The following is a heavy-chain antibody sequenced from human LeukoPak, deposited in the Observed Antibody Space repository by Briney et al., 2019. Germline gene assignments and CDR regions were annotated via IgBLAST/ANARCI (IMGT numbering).Heavy chain of an antibody. Sequence: GGSLRLSCAASGFTFSTFWVHWVRQVPGKGLLWVARINNDGNSITYADSVKGRFTVSRDNAKSTVFLQMDSLRAEDTAVYYCARDGSRGDFDYWGQGTLVTVSS. CDR3: ARDGSRGDFDY. V-gene: IGHV3-74*01. D-gene: IGHD3-10*01. CDR2: INNDGNSI. J-gene: IGHJ4*02. CDR1: GFTFSTFW.